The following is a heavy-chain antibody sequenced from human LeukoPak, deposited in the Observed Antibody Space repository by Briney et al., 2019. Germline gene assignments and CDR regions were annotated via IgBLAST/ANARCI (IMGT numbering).Heavy chain of an antibody. CDR3: ARASFKPLWTPHDY. V-gene: IGHV1-2*02. CDR2: INPNSGGT. J-gene: IGHJ4*02. D-gene: IGHD3-16*01. Sequence: ASVKVSCTASGYTFTGYYMHWVRQAPGQGLEWMGWINPNSGGTNYAQKFQGRVTMTRDTSISTAYMELSRLRSDDTAVYYCARASFKPLWTPHDYWGQGTLVTVSS. CDR1: GYTFTGYY.